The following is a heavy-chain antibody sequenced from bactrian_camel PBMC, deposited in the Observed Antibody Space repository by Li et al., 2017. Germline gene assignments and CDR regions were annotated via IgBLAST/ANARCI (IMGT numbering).Heavy chain of an antibody. D-gene: IGHD5*01. CDR3: AKDQRVRGWMVSSGVEYIY. J-gene: IGHJ4*01. CDR1: GFTFSQYR. Sequence: VQLVESGGGLVQPGGSLRLSCAASGFTFSQYRMIWVRQAPGKGLEWVSTIRSDGTSTELADSVKGRFAISRDNAKNMVTLELNSLKSEDTAMYFCAKDQRVRGWMVSSGVEYIYWGQGTQVTVS. CDR2: IRSDGTST. V-gene: IGHV3S40*01.